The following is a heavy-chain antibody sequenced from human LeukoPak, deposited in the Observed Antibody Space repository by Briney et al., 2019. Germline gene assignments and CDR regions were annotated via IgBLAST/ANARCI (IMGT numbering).Heavy chain of an antibody. CDR1: GFTFSSYS. CDR3: AKDRRDIVVVPAATGGYMDV. CDR2: ISGSGGST. J-gene: IGHJ6*03. Sequence: GGSLRLSCAASGFTFSSYSMNWVRQAPGKGLEWVSAISGSGGSTYYADSVKGRFTISRDNSKNTLYLQMNSLRAEDTAVYYCAKDRRDIVVVPAATGGYMDVWGKGTTVTVSS. D-gene: IGHD2-2*01. V-gene: IGHV3-23*01.